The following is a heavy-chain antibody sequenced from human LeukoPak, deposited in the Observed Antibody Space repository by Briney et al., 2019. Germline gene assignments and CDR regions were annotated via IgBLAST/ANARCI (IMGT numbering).Heavy chain of an antibody. J-gene: IGHJ6*02. D-gene: IGHD1-14*01. Sequence: SQTLSLTCTVSGGSISSGGYYWSWIRQHPGKGLEWIGYIYYSGSTYYNPSLKSRVTISVDTSKNQFPLKLSSVTAADTAVYYCARDFRGISRSYGMDVWGQGTTVTVS. CDR2: IYYSGST. CDR3: ARDFRGISRSYGMDV. V-gene: IGHV4-31*03. CDR1: GGSISSGGYY.